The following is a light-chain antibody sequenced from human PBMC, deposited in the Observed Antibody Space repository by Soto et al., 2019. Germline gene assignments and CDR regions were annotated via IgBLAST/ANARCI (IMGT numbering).Light chain of an antibody. CDR1: QSISSY. J-gene: IGKJ2*01. Sequence: DIQMTQSPSSLSTSVGDRVTITCRASQSISSYLNWYQQKPGKAPKLLIYAASSLQSGVPSRFSGSGSGTDFTLTISSPQPEDSATYYCQQSYSTPYTFGQGTKLEIK. CDR3: QQSYSTPYT. CDR2: AAS. V-gene: IGKV1-39*01.